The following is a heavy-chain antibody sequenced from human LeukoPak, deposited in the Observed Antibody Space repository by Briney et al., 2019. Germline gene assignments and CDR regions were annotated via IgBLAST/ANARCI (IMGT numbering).Heavy chain of an antibody. J-gene: IGHJ4*02. V-gene: IGHV3-48*03. D-gene: IGHD2-8*01. CDR2: ISSSGSTI. CDR1: GFTFSSYE. CDR3: ARDKGVLDFDY. Sequence: GGSLRLSCAASGFTFSSYEMNWVRQAPGKGLEWVSYISSSGSTIYYADSVKGRFTTSRDNAKNSLYLQMNSLRAEDTAVYYCARDKGVLDFDYWGQGTLVTVSS.